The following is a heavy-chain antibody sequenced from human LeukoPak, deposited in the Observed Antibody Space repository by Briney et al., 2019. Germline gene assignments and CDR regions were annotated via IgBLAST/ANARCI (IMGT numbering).Heavy chain of an antibody. CDR2: ITPNADRT. Sequence: GGSLRLSCAASGFTFGSYGMSWVRQAPGKGLEWVSFITPNADRTSYADSVEGRFTISRDNPRNTLCMQMNSLRDEDTAVYYCAIMHGYYDGSGYWVQWGQGTLVTVSS. J-gene: IGHJ1*01. CDR3: AIMHGYYDGSGYWVQ. D-gene: IGHD3-22*01. CDR1: GFTFGSYG. V-gene: IGHV3-23*01.